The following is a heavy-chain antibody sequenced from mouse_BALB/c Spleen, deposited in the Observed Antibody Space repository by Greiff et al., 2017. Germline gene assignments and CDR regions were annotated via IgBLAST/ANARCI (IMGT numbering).Heavy chain of an antibody. D-gene: IGHD1-1*01. CDR3: ARGGYGRGMDY. CDR1: GYSITSDYA. V-gene: IGHV3-2*02. CDR2: ISYSGST. J-gene: IGHJ4*01. Sequence: QLQQSGPGLVKPSQSLSLTCTVTGYSITSDYAWNWIRQFPGNKLEWMGYISYSGSTSYNPSLKSRISITRDTSKNQFFLQLNSVTTEDTATYYCARGGYGRGMDYWGQGTSVTVSS.